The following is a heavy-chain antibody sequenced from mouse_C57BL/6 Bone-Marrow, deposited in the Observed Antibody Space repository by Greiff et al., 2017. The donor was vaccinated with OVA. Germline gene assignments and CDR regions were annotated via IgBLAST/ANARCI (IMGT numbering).Heavy chain of an antibody. J-gene: IGHJ3*01. CDR2: IDPSDSYT. Sequence: QVQLQQSGAELVKPGASVKLSCKASGYTFTSYWMQWVKQRPGQGLEWIGEIDPSDSYTNYNQKFKGKATLTVDTSSSTAYMQLSSLTSEDSAVYYCARRSFMPGAYWGQGTLVTVSA. V-gene: IGHV1-50*01. CDR1: GYTFTSYW. D-gene: IGHD1-1*01. CDR3: ARRSFMPGAY.